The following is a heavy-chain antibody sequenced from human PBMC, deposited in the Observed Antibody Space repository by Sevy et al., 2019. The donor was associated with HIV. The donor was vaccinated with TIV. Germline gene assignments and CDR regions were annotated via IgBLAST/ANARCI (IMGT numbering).Heavy chain of an antibody. D-gene: IGHD3-16*01. Sequence: GGSLRLSCAASGFTFSIYGMHWVRRAPGKGLEWVAFIWYDGSKKYYADSVKGRFTISRDNSKNTLYLQMNSLRTEDTAVYYCAKDDITDYWGQGTLVTVSP. V-gene: IGHV3-30*02. CDR3: AKDDITDY. CDR2: IWYDGSKK. J-gene: IGHJ4*02. CDR1: GFTFSIYG.